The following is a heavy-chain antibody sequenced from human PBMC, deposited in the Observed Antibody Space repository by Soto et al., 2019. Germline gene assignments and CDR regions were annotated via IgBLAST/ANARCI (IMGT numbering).Heavy chain of an antibody. CDR1: GGTFSSHT. V-gene: IGHV1-69*08. D-gene: IGHD4-17*01. Sequence: QDQLVQSGAEVKKPGSSVKVSCKACGGTFSSHTFSWVRQAPGQGLEWMGRIIPALGTATYAQKFQGRVTITADESATTVYMELNSLRSEDTAVYYSARPDFGDYWYFDLWGRGPLVAVSS. J-gene: IGHJ2*01. CDR2: IIPALGTA. CDR3: ARPDFGDYWYFDL.